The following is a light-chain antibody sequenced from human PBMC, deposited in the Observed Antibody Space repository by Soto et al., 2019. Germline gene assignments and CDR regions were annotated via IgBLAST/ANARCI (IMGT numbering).Light chain of an antibody. CDR3: QKYNSSPLT. J-gene: IGKJ4*01. CDR2: TAS. CDR1: QGISNY. V-gene: IGKV1-27*01. Sequence: DIPMTQSPSSLSASVGDRVTITCRASQGISNYLAWYQQKPGKVPKLLIHTASTLQSVVPSRLSGSGSGTDFTLTISSLQPEDVATYYCQKYNSSPLTFGGGTNLEIK.